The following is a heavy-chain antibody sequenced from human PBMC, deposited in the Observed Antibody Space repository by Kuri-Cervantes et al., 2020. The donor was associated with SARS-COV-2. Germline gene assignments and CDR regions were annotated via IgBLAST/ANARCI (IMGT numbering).Heavy chain of an antibody. J-gene: IGHJ4*02. CDR2: LDTSGSP. CDR3: ARVPSAGPVAGGVDY. CDR1: GVSVSHGSYT. Sequence: SETLSLTCDVSGVSVSHGSYTWSWIRQPAGKGLEWIGHLDTSGSPTYNPSLKSRVTISVDTSKNQLSLKLSSVTAADTAVYYCARVPSAGPVAGGVDYWGQGTLVTVSS. D-gene: IGHD6-19*01. V-gene: IGHV4-61*09.